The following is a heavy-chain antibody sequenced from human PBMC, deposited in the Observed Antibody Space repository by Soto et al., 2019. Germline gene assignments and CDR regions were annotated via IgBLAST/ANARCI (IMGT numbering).Heavy chain of an antibody. CDR2: IYDSGST. Sequence: PWETLFLTFTVSGGSVSSGSKYWSWIRQPPGMGLEWIGYIYDSGSTNYNTSLKSRVTISVDTSKNQFSLKLSSVTAADTAVYYCARNIGVYCSRTSCDRCDALDIWGQGTMVTVSS. D-gene: IGHD2-2*02. CDR1: GGSVSSGSKY. J-gene: IGHJ3*02. CDR3: ARNIGVYCSRTSCDRCDALDI. V-gene: IGHV4-61*01.